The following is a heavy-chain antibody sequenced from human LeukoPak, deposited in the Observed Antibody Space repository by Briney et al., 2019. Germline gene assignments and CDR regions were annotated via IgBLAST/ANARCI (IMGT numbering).Heavy chain of an antibody. V-gene: IGHV4-61*01. CDR3: TRTGSIGGY. CDR2: IHYSGST. CDR1: GGSVSGGNYY. J-gene: IGHJ4*02. Sequence: SETLSLTCTVSGGSVSGGNYYCSSIRQSPGKGLEWIGYIHYSGSTVYNPSLKSRVTMSIDTSKNQFSLNLSSATAADTAVYYCTRTGSIGGYWGQGTLVTVSS. D-gene: IGHD1-1*01.